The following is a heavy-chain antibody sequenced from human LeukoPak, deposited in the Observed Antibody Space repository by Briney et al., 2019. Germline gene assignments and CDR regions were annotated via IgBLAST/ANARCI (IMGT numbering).Heavy chain of an antibody. CDR3: ARDGIVVVPATSNYYYSGMDV. Sequence: GASVTVSCKASGHAFTHYGITWVRQAPGQGLEWMGWISAYNGNTNYAQNLQGRATMTTDTSTSTAYMELRSLRSDDTAVYYCARDGIVVVPATSNYYYSGMDVWGQGTTVTVSS. CDR1: GHAFTHYG. D-gene: IGHD2-2*01. CDR2: ISAYNGNT. J-gene: IGHJ6*02. V-gene: IGHV1-18*01.